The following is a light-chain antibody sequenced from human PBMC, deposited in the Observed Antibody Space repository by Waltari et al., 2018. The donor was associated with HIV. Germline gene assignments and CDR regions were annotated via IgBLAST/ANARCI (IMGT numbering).Light chain of an antibody. J-gene: IGKJ4*01. CDR2: LDS. CDR1: QRLLDSNRNNY. CDR3: MQVLESPGLT. Sequence: DIVMNQSPLSLPVSPGEPASISCRSSQRLLDSNRNNYLDWYLQKPGQSPQLLIYLDSNRPSGVPDRFSGSGSGTDFTLKISRVEAEDVGVYCCMQVLESPGLTFGGGTGVEIK. V-gene: IGKV2-28*01.